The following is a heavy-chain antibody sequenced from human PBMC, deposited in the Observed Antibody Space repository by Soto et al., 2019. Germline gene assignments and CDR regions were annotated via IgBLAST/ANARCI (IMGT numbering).Heavy chain of an antibody. CDR3: ARMGDVPYYYYGMDV. CDR2: INGYNGNT. D-gene: IGHD3-16*01. J-gene: IGHJ6*02. Sequence: QVQLVQSGAEVKKPGASVKVSCKASGYTFSTYGISWVRQAPGQGLEWMGWINGYNGNTNYAPKLQGRITMTTDTSTTTAYMERRSLRSDDTAVYYCARMGDVPYYYYGMDVWGQGTTVTVSS. CDR1: GYTFSTYG. V-gene: IGHV1-18*01.